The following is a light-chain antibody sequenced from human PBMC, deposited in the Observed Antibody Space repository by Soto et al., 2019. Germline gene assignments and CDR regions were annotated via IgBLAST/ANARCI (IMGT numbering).Light chain of an antibody. J-gene: IGKJ4*01. V-gene: IGKV3-15*01. CDR1: QSVSSS. Sequence: ETVLTQSPGTLSLSPVERATLSCRASQSVSSSSLAWYQHKPGQTPRLLIYDTSTRATGVPARFSGSRSGTEFTLTINSLQSEDFAVYYCQRYNNWPLTFGGGTKVDIK. CDR3: QRYNNWPLT. CDR2: DTS.